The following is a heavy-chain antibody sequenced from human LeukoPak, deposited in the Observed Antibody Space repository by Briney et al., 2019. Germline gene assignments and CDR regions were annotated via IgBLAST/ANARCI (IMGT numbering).Heavy chain of an antibody. CDR3: APPAVAGTIH. D-gene: IGHD6-19*01. V-gene: IGHV3-21*01. CDR2: ISSSSSYI. J-gene: IGHJ4*02. Sequence: GGSLRLSCAASGFTSSSYSMNWVRQAPGKGLEWVSSISSSSSYIYYADSVKGRFTISRDNAKNSLYLQMNSLRAEDTAVYYCAPPAVAGTIHWGQGTLVTVSS. CDR1: GFTSSSYS.